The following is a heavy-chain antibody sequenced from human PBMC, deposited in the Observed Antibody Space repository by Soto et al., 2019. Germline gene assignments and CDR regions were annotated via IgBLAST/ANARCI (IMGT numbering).Heavy chain of an antibody. CDR1: GYTFTIYG. Sequence: ASVKVSCKASGYTFTIYGIIWVRQAPGQGLEWMGWISAYNGNTNYAQKLQGRVTMTTDTSTSTAYMELRSLRSDDTAVYYCARVLYSSSSGASYGMDVWGQGTTVTVSS. J-gene: IGHJ6*02. V-gene: IGHV1-18*01. CDR3: ARVLYSSSSGASYGMDV. CDR2: ISAYNGNT. D-gene: IGHD6-6*01.